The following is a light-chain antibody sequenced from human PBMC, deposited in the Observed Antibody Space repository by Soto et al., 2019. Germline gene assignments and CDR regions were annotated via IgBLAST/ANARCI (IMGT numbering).Light chain of an antibody. Sequence: EIVLTQSPATLFVSPGERATLSCRASQSIKTNIAWYQQKPGQAPRLLIYSSSIRATGIPDRFSGSGSGTDFTLTISRLEPEDFAVYYCQQYGSSGTFGQGTKVDIK. CDR2: SSS. CDR1: QSIKTN. CDR3: QQYGSSGT. J-gene: IGKJ1*01. V-gene: IGKV3-20*01.